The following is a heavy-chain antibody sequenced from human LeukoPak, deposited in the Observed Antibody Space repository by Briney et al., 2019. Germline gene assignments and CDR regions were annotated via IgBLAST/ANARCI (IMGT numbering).Heavy chain of an antibody. D-gene: IGHD3-10*01. CDR1: GYTFTGYY. J-gene: IGHJ5*02. Sequence: ASVKVSCKASGYTFTGYYMHWVRQAPGQGLEWMGWINPNSGGTNYAQKFQGRVTTTRDTSISTAYMELSRLRSDDAAVYYCARAHSYYYGSGSSTNWFDPWGQGTLVTVSS. CDR2: INPNSGGT. CDR3: ARAHSYYYGSGSSTNWFDP. V-gene: IGHV1-2*02.